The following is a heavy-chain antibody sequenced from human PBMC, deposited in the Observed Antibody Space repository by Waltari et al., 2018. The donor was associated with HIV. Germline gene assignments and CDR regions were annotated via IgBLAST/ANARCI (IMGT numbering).Heavy chain of an antibody. CDR2: ISRSSSSI. CDR3: ARDINGGWGY. D-gene: IGHD7-27*01. J-gene: IGHJ4*02. CDR1: GSTFSNYT. Sequence: EVQLVASGGGLVQPGGSLRLSCAASGSTFSNYTMNWVRQEQGKGLEWVSYISRSSSSIFYADSVKGRFTISRDNAKNSLYLQMNSLRVEDTAVYYCARDINGGWGYWGQGTLVTVAS. V-gene: IGHV3-48*01.